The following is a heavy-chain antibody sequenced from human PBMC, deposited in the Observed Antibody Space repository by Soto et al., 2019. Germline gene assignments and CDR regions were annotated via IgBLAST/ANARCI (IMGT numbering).Heavy chain of an antibody. V-gene: IGHV3-73*02. Sequence: EVQLVESGGGLVHPGGSLKLSCAASGFTFSGSAMHWVRQASGKGLEWVGRIRSKANSYATAYAASVKGRFTISRDDSKNTAYLQMNSLKTEDTAVYYCTRRTGTTTPYGMDVWGQGTTVTVSS. CDR1: GFTFSGSA. J-gene: IGHJ6*02. CDR3: TRRTGTTTPYGMDV. CDR2: IRSKANSYAT. D-gene: IGHD1-7*01.